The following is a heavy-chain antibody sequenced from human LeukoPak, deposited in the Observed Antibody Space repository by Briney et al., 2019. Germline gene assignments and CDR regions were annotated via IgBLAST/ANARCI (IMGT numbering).Heavy chain of an antibody. V-gene: IGHV3-13*01. J-gene: IGHJ3*02. CDR1: GFTFSNYD. CDR2: IGTGGDT. CDR3: ARAARFYGSSGAHAFDI. D-gene: IGHD3-22*01. Sequence: GGSLRLSCVASGFTFSNYDMHWARQGTGRGLEWVSGIGTGGDTHFPDSVKGRFTISRENAKNSLYLQMNSLRVGDTAMYYCARAARFYGSSGAHAFDIWGQGTMVTVS.